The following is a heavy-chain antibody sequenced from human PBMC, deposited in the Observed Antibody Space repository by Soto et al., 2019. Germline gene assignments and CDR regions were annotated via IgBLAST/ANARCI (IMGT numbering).Heavy chain of an antibody. Sequence: SETLSLTCAVSGYSISCGFYWGWFRQPPGKGLEWIGSIYHTGNTYQSPSLKSRVTISVDTSENQLSLKLSSVTAADTAVYYCASGSTMTKMDYWGQATLVTVS. CDR3: ASGSTMTKMDY. J-gene: IGHJ4*02. D-gene: IGHD4-17*01. V-gene: IGHV4-38-2*01. CDR2: IYHTGNT. CDR1: GYSISCGFY.